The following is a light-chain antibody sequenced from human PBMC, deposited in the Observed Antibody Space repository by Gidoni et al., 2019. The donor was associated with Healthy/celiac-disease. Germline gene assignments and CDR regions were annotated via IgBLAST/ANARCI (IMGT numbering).Light chain of an antibody. CDR2: DVS. Sequence: QSARTQPRSVTGSPGQSFTITCTGTSSDVGGSNYVSWYQQHPGKAPKLMIYDVSKRPSGVPDRFSGSKSANTASLTISGLQAEDEADYYCCSYAGSFVVFGGGTKLTVL. J-gene: IGLJ2*01. V-gene: IGLV2-11*01. CDR1: SSDVGGSNY. CDR3: CSYAGSFVV.